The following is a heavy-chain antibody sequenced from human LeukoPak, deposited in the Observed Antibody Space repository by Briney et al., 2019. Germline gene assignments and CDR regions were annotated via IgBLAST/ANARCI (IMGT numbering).Heavy chain of an antibody. CDR2: IIPIFGTA. CDR1: GGTFSSYA. D-gene: IGHD1-26*01. V-gene: IGHV1-69*05. Sequence: GASVKVSCKASGGTFSSYAISWVRQAPGQGLEWMGGIIPIFGTANYAQKFQGRVTITTDESTSTAYMELSSLRSEDTAVYYCAILRRELTGFDYWGQGTLVTVSS. CDR3: AILRRELTGFDY. J-gene: IGHJ4*02.